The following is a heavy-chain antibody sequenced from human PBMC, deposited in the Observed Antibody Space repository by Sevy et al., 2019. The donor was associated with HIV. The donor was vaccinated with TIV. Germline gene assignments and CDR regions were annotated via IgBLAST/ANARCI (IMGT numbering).Heavy chain of an antibody. CDR2: IGTAGDP. J-gene: IGHJ6*02. CDR3: ARGGHYDFWSGYYPYYYYGIDV. CDR1: GFTFSSYD. V-gene: IGHV3-13*05. Sequence: GEALKISCAASGFTFSSYDMHWVRQATGKGLEWVSAIGTAGDPYYPGSVKGRFTISRENAKNSLYLQMNSLRAGDTAVYYCARGGHYDFWSGYYPYYYYGIDVWGQGTTVTVSS. D-gene: IGHD3-3*01.